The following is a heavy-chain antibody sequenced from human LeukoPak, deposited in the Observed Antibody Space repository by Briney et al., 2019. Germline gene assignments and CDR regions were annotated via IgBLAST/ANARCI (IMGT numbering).Heavy chain of an antibody. D-gene: IGHD1-26*01. CDR2: IDHSGST. V-gene: IGHV4-59*01. Sequence: SETLSLTCSVSGDSISYYYWNWIRQPPGKALEWIGYIDHSGSTNYNPSLKSRVTISVDTSKNQFSLRLRSMTAADTAVYYCARDVSRGRYFSAFDMWGQGTMVTVSS. J-gene: IGHJ3*02. CDR3: ARDVSRGRYFSAFDM. CDR1: GDSISYYY.